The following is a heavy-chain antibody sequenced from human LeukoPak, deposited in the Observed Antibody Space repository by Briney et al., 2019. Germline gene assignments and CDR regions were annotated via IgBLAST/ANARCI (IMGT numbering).Heavy chain of an antibody. CDR3: ATNQESGGYNFGPVYGLDV. D-gene: IGHD5-18*01. J-gene: IGHJ6*02. V-gene: IGHV5-10-1*01. CDR1: GFTFNAFG. CDR2: IDPSDSYT. Sequence: PGGSLRLSCAASGFTFNAFGINWVRQMPGKGLEWMGRIDPSDSYTNYSPSFQGHVTISADKSISTAYLHWSSLKASDTAMYYCATNQESGGYNFGPVYGLDVWGQGTTVIVSS.